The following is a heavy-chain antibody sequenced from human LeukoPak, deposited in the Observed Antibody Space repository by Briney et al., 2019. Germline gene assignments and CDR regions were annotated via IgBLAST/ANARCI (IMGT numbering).Heavy chain of an antibody. J-gene: IGHJ4*02. Sequence: PVGCLRLSSAASGFSFTDYWMHSVCEAPRKRRGWVSRIKNDVSNRSYADSVKGRFTISRDNAKNTVYLQMNSLTAEDTAVYYCARVGTEGLRWFDYWGQGTLVTVSS. CDR1: GFSFTDYW. V-gene: IGHV3-74*01. CDR3: ARVGTEGLRWFDY. D-gene: IGHD4-23*01. CDR2: IKNDVSNR.